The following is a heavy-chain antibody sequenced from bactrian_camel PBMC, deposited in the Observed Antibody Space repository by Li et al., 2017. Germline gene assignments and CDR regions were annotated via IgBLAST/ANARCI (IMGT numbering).Heavy chain of an antibody. CDR2: IDRDGTT. J-gene: IGHJ4*01. V-gene: IGHV3S53*01. CDR3: AATSQPFRLLDRLPPRSEYQY. CDR1: EYTYSSYC. Sequence: HVQLVESGGGSVQAGGSLRLSCVTSEYTYSSYCMGWFRQAPGKQREGVAAIDRDGTTVYKESVKGRFTTSRDNAKSTLYLQMNNLSPEDSAMYFCAATSQPFRLLDRLPPRSEYQYWGQGTQVTVS. D-gene: IGHD1*01.